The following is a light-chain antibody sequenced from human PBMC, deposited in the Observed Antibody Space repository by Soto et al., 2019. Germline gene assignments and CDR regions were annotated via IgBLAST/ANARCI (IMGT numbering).Light chain of an antibody. Sequence: QSALTQPASVSGSPGQSITISCTGSSDDIGRYNQVSWYQQHPGKAPKVMIYEGSQRPSGVSNRFSGSKSGNTASLTISGLQAEDEADYYCCSYAGSTTYVFGSGTKVTVL. CDR1: SDDIGRYNQ. CDR3: CSYAGSTTYV. V-gene: IGLV2-23*01. CDR2: EGS. J-gene: IGLJ1*01.